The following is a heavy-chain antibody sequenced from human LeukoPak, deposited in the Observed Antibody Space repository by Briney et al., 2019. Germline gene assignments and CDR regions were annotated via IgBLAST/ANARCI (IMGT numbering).Heavy chain of an antibody. Sequence: SETLSLTCAVSSGSISSSNWWSWVRQPPGKGLEWIGEIYHSGNTNYNPSLKSRVTISVDKSKNQFSLKLSSVTAADTAVYYCARSLDCSSTSCYNYYGMDVWGQGTTVTVSS. CDR3: ARSLDCSSTSCYNYYGMDV. CDR2: IYHSGNT. J-gene: IGHJ6*02. V-gene: IGHV4-4*02. CDR1: SGSISSSNW. D-gene: IGHD2-2*01.